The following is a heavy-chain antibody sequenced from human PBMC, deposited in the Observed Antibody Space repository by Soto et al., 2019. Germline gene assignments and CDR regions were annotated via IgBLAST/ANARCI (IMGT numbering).Heavy chain of an antibody. Sequence: EVQLVESGGGLIQPGGSLRLSCSASGFTVSSNYMSWVRQAPGKGLEWVSVIYSGGSTYYADSVKGRFTISRDNSKNTLYLQMNSLRAEDTAVYYCARGAVARYYYDYGMDVWGQGTTVTVSS. J-gene: IGHJ6*02. D-gene: IGHD6-19*01. CDR3: ARGAVARYYYDYGMDV. V-gene: IGHV3-53*01. CDR2: IYSGGST. CDR1: GFTVSSNY.